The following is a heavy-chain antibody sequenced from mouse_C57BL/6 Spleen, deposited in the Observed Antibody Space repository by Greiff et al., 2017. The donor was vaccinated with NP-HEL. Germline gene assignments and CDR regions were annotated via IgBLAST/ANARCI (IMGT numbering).Heavy chain of an antibody. D-gene: IGHD2-4*01. Sequence: VKLMESGPGLVQPSQSLSITCTVSGFSLTSYGVHWVRQSPGKGLEWLGVIWSGGSTDYNAAFISRLSISKDNSKSQVFFKMNSLQADDTAIYYCARNYDSYYYAMDYWGQGTSVTVSS. CDR3: ARNYDSYYYAMDY. V-gene: IGHV2-2*01. J-gene: IGHJ4*01. CDR2: IWSGGST. CDR1: GFSLTSYG.